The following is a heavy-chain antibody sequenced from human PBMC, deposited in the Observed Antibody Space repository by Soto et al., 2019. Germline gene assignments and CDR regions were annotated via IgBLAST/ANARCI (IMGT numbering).Heavy chain of an antibody. CDR2: INHSGST. Sequence: SETLSLTCAVYGGSFSGYYWSWIRQPPGKGLEWIGEINHSGSTNYNPSLKSRVTISVDTPKNQFSLKLSSVTAADTAVYYCARDLGSSGLYYSSGMDVWGQGTTFTVPS. CDR1: GGSFSGYY. CDR3: ARDLGSSGLYYSSGMDV. V-gene: IGHV4-34*01. J-gene: IGHJ6*02. D-gene: IGHD6-6*01.